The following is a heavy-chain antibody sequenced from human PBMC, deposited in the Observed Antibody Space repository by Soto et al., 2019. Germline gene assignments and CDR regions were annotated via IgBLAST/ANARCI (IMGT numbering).Heavy chain of an antibody. CDR3: ARRYYYDSSGYLDAFDI. V-gene: IGHV5-51*01. CDR2: IYPGDSDT. CDR1: GYSFTSYL. D-gene: IGHD3-22*01. Sequence: GESLKISCKGSGYSFTSYLIGWVRQMPGKGLEWMGIIYPGDSDTRYSPSFQGQVTISADKSISTAYLQWSSLKASDTAMYYCARRYYYDSSGYLDAFDIWGQGTMVTVSS. J-gene: IGHJ3*02.